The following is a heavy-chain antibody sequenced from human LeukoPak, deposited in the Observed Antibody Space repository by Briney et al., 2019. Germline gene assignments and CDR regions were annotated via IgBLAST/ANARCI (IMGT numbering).Heavy chain of an antibody. D-gene: IGHD3-3*01. V-gene: IGHV4-30-2*01. J-gene: IGHJ3*02. CDR3: ARAPGTIFGVAKDAFDI. CDR1: GGSISSGGYY. Sequence: PSETLSLACTVSGGSISSGGYYWSWIRQPPGKGLEWIGYIYHSGSTYYNPSLKSRVTISVDRSKNQFSLKLSSVTAADTAVYYCARAPGTIFGVAKDAFDIWGQGTMVTVSS. CDR2: IYHSGST.